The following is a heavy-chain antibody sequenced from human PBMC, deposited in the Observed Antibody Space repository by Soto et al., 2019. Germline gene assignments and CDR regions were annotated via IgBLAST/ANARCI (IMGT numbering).Heavy chain of an antibody. J-gene: IGHJ3*02. CDR3: ANEKVVRGVIGAFDI. V-gene: IGHV3-53*02. CDR2: IYSGAST. D-gene: IGHD3-10*01. Sequence: EVQLGETGGGLIQPGGSLRLSCAASGFTVSTNHMSWVRQAPGKGLEWVSLIYSGASTYYADSVKGRFTTSRDNSKKTAYLQLNSLRAEDTAIYYCANEKVVRGVIGAFDIWGHGTKVTVSS. CDR1: GFTVSTNH.